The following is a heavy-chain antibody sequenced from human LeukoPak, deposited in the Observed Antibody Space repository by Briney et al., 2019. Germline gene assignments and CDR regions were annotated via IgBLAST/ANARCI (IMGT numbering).Heavy chain of an antibody. D-gene: IGHD1-26*01. CDR2: ISAYNSNT. CDR1: GYSFTSYG. J-gene: IGHJ6*02. Sequence: ASVKVSCKASGYSFTSYGISWVRQAPGQGLEWMGWISAYNSNTNYAQNLQGRVTMTEDTSTDTAYMELSSLRSEDTAVYYCATTGDGRGTYNNYYYGMDVWGQGTTVTVTS. CDR3: ATTGDGRGTYNNYYYGMDV. V-gene: IGHV1-18*01.